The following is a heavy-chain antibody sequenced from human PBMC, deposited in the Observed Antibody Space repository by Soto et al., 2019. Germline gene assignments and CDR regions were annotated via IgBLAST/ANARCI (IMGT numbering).Heavy chain of an antibody. Sequence: GGSLRLSCAASGFTFSIHAMSWVRQAPGKGLEWVSTIGGSGGGTSHADFVRGRFTISRDNSRNTLYLQMNSLRAEDTAVYYCAKDAPGSGWLSDYWGQGTLVTVSS. CDR2: IGGSGGGT. V-gene: IGHV3-23*01. CDR3: AKDAPGSGWLSDY. CDR1: GFTFSIHA. D-gene: IGHD3-22*01. J-gene: IGHJ4*02.